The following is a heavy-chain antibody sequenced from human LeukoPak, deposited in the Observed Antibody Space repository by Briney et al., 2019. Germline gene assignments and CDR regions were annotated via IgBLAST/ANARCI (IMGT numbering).Heavy chain of an antibody. CDR2: ISGSGGST. Sequence: PGGSLRLSCAASGFTFSSYAMSWVRQAPGKGLEWVSAISGSGGSTYYADSVKGRFTISRDNSKNTLYLQMNSLRAEDTAVYYCAKEGDIVVVPAASPDYWGQGTLVTVSS. J-gene: IGHJ4*02. D-gene: IGHD2-2*01. CDR3: AKEGDIVVVPAASPDY. V-gene: IGHV3-23*01. CDR1: GFTFSSYA.